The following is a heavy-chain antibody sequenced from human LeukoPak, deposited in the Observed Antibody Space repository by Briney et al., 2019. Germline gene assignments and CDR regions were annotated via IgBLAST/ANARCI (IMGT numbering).Heavy chain of an antibody. Sequence: GGSLRLSCAASGFTVSSNYMSWVRQAPGKGLEWVSVIYSGGSTYYADSVKGRFTISRDNSKNTLYLQINSLTAEDTAVYYCARDGLSDYYFDYWGQGTLVTVSS. J-gene: IGHJ4*02. CDR3: ARDGLSDYYFDY. V-gene: IGHV3-53*01. CDR1: GFTVSSNY. D-gene: IGHD3-16*02. CDR2: IYSGGST.